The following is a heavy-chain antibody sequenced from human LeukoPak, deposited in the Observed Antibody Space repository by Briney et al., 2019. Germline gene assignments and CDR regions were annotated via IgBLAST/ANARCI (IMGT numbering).Heavy chain of an antibody. Sequence: SETLSLTCTVSGGSMSSSNYYWGWIRQPPGKGLEWIGSIYDSESTYYNPSLKSRVTISVDTSKNQFSLKLSSVTAADTAVYYCARVPYCSSTSCPWGQGTLVTVSS. CDR1: GGSMSSSNYY. J-gene: IGHJ5*02. D-gene: IGHD2-2*01. CDR2: IYDSEST. CDR3: ARVPYCSSTSCP. V-gene: IGHV4-39*07.